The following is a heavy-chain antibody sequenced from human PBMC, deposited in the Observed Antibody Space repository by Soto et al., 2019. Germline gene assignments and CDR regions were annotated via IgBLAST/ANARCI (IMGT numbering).Heavy chain of an antibody. V-gene: IGHV5-10-1*01. D-gene: IGHD1-26*01. Sequence: PGESLKISCKGSGYSFTSYWISWVRQMPGKGLEWMGRIDPSDSYINYSPSFQGHVTISADKSISTAYLQWSSLKASDTAMYYCTRHRGGSYPNWFDPWGQGTLVTVSS. CDR1: GYSFTSYW. CDR3: TRHRGGSYPNWFDP. J-gene: IGHJ5*02. CDR2: IDPSDSYI.